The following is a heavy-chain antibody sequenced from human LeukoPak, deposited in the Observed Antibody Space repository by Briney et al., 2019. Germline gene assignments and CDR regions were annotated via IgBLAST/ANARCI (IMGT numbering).Heavy chain of an antibody. J-gene: IGHJ4*02. CDR3: AKSQYSFGSGSTRPLFDY. CDR2: INPNSGGT. Sequence: ASVKVSCKASGYIFTDYYIHWVRQARGQGLGWMGWINPNSGGTYFAQKFEARVTLTRDTSINTGYMDIRGLTSDDTAAYYCAKSQYSFGSGSTRPLFDYWGPGTLVTVSS. CDR1: GYIFTDYY. D-gene: IGHD3-10*01. V-gene: IGHV1-2*02.